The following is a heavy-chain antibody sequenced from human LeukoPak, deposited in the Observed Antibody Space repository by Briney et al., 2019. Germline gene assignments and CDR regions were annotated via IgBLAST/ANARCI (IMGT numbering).Heavy chain of an antibody. Sequence: SETLSLTCAVYGGSFSGYYWSWICQPPGKGPEWIGEINHSGSTNYNPSLKSRVTISVDTSKNQFSLKLSSVTAADTAVYYCARVNIVVVPTHYYYYGMDVWGQGTTVTVSS. CDR2: INHSGST. D-gene: IGHD2-2*01. V-gene: IGHV4-34*01. CDR3: ARVNIVVVPTHYYYYGMDV. J-gene: IGHJ6*02. CDR1: GGSFSGYY.